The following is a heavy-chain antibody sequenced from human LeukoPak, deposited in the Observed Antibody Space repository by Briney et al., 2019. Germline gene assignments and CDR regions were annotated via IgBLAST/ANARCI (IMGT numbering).Heavy chain of an antibody. CDR3: ARHGSYRYYFDY. J-gene: IGHJ4*02. CDR1: GGSISSYY. Sequence: SETLSLTCAVSGGSISSYYWSWIRQPPGKGLEWVGYIYYNGSTNYNPSPKSRVTISLDTSKNQFSLTLSSVTAADTAVYYCARHGSYRYYFDYWGQGTLVTVSS. CDR2: IYYNGST. D-gene: IGHD3-16*02. V-gene: IGHV4-59*08.